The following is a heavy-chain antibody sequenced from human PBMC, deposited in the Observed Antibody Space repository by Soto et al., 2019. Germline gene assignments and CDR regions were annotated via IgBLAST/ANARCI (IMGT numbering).Heavy chain of an antibody. V-gene: IGHV1-69*06. CDR1: GGTFSSYA. D-gene: IGHD6-13*01. Sequence: GASVKVSCKASGGTFSSYAISWVRQAPGQGLEWMGGIIPIFGTANYAQKFQGRVTITADKSTSTAYMELSSLRSEDTAVYYCARGGQQQLVRYYYGMDVWGQGTTVTVSS. CDR3: ARGGQQQLVRYYYGMDV. J-gene: IGHJ6*02. CDR2: IIPIFGTA.